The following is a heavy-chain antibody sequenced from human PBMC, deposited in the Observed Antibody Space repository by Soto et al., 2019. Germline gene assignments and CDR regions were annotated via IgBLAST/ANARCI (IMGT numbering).Heavy chain of an antibody. Sequence: QVSLVQSGGEVKKPGASVKLSCKASGYAFGDYGVSWVRQAPGQGLEWMGWIFAYGGKTYYDQKFQGRSTMTTDTATNTAYMELRSLKPDDTALYFCARSQLDVWGQGTMVTVSS. J-gene: IGHJ6*02. CDR3: ARSQLDV. CDR2: IFAYGGKT. CDR1: GYAFGDYG. V-gene: IGHV1-18*01.